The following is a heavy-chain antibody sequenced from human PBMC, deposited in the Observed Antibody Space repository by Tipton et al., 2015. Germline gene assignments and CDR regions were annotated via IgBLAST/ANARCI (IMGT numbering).Heavy chain of an antibody. J-gene: IGHJ5*02. Sequence: TLSLTCTVSGGSISRYYWSWIRQPAGKGLEWIGRIYTSGSTNYNPSLKSRFTMSVDTSKNQFSLNLSSVTAADTAVYYCVRDLYNTDYHPTAAFVPWGQGTLVTVSS. CDR3: VRDLYNTDYHPTAAFVP. D-gene: IGHD4/OR15-4a*01. CDR1: GGSISRYY. V-gene: IGHV4-4*07. CDR2: IYTSGST.